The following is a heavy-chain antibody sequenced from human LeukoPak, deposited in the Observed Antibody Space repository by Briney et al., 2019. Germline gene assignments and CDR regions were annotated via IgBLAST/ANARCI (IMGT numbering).Heavy chain of an antibody. Sequence: PSETLSLTCTVSGGSITGYYWTWIRQPPGKGLEWIGYIYYNGTTNYNPSLKSRLTISLNTSKKQFSLNLSSVTAADTAVYYCARSSHLQDCSSTSCYADYWGQGTLVTVSS. CDR2: IYYNGTT. J-gene: IGHJ4*02. D-gene: IGHD2-2*01. CDR3: ARSSHLQDCSSTSCYADY. V-gene: IGHV4-59*01. CDR1: GGSITGYY.